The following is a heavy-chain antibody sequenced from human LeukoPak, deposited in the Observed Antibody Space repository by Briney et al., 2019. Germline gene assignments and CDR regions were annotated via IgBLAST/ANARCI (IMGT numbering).Heavy chain of an antibody. J-gene: IGHJ3*02. V-gene: IGHV3-74*01. CDR3: ARPGRYSRLAFDI. Sequence: GGSLRLSCAASGFTFSSYWMHWVRQAPGKGLVWVSRINSDGSSTSYADSVKGRFTISRDNAKNTLYLQMNSLRAEDTAVYYCARPGRYSRLAFDIWGQGTMGTVSS. CDR1: GFTFSSYW. CDR2: INSDGSST. D-gene: IGHD5-12*01.